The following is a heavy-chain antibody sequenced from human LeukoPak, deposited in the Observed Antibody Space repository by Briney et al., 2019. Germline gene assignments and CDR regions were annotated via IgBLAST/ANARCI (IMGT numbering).Heavy chain of an antibody. D-gene: IGHD6-6*01. V-gene: IGHV4-4*07. CDR2: IYTSGST. J-gene: IGHJ4*02. Sequence: SETLSLTCTVSGGSISSYYWSWIRQPAGKGLEWIGRIYTSGSTNYNPSLKNRVTISVDTSKNQFSLKLSSVTAADTAVYYCARDLVREAARVPSGYWGQGTLVTVSS. CDR1: GGSISSYY. CDR3: ARDLVREAARVPSGY.